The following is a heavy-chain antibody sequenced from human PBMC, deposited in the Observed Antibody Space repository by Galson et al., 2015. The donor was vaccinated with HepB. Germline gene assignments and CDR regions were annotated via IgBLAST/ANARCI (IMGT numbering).Heavy chain of an antibody. CDR1: GFTFGSTA. J-gene: IGHJ5*02. V-gene: IGHV3-23*01. Sequence: SLRLSCAASGFTFGSTAMTWVRQAPGKGLEWVSGIRANGGSRFYAESVKGRFTISRDNSKNTLSFQMNSLRAEDTAVYYCAKGYGLFDLWGQGTLVTVSS. CDR3: AKGYGLFDL. CDR2: IRANGGSR. D-gene: IGHD4-17*01.